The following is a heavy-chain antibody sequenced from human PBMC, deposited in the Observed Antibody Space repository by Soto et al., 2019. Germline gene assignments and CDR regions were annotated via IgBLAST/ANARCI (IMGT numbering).Heavy chain of an antibody. CDR2: ISGSGGST. CDR3: VKVDGQWLDYFDY. V-gene: IGHV3-23*01. D-gene: IGHD6-19*01. J-gene: IGHJ4*02. Sequence: EVQLLESGGGLVQPGGSLRLSCAASGFTFSSYAMSWVRQAPGKGLEWVSAISGSGGSTYYADSVKGRFTISRDNSKNTLYLQMNSLRAEDTAVYYCVKVDGQWLDYFDYWGQGTLVTVSS. CDR1: GFTFSSYA.